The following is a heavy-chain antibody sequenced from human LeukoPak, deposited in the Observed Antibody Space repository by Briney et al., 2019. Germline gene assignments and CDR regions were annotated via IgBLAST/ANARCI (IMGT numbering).Heavy chain of an antibody. CDR2: IYYSGST. V-gene: IGHV4-39*01. Sequence: PSETLSLTCTVSGGSISSSSYYWGWIRLPPGKGLEWIGSIYYSGSTYYNPSLKSRVTISVDTSKNQFSLKLSSVTAADTAVYYCARLGAGTTDYWGQGTLVTVSS. D-gene: IGHD1-1*01. CDR3: ARLGAGTTDY. J-gene: IGHJ4*02. CDR1: GGSISSSSYY.